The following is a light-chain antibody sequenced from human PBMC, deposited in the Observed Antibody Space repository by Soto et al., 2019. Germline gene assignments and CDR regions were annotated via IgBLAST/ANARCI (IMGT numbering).Light chain of an antibody. Sequence: DIQMTQSPSTLSASVGDRVTITCRVSQGISIFLAWYHQKPGKAPKLLIYDASSLESGVPSRFGGSGSGTEFTLTISSLQPDDFGTYYCQQSNTFGPGTKVDI. CDR3: QQSNT. V-gene: IGKV1-5*01. J-gene: IGKJ3*01. CDR1: QGISIF. CDR2: DAS.